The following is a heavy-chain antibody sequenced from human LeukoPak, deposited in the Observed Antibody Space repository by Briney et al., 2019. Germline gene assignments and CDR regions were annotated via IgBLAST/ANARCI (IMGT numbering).Heavy chain of an antibody. Sequence: GGSLRLSCAASGFTVSSNYMSWVRQAPGKGLEWVSVIYSGGSTYYADSVKGRFTISRDNSKNTLYLQMNSLRAEDTAVYYCAKGVSIVGATIEGYWGQGTLVTVSS. CDR3: AKGVSIVGATIEGY. J-gene: IGHJ4*02. CDR1: GFTVSSNY. CDR2: IYSGGST. V-gene: IGHV3-66*01. D-gene: IGHD1-26*01.